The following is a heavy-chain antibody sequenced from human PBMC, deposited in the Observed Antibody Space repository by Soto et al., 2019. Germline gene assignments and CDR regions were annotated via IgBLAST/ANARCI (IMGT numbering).Heavy chain of an antibody. J-gene: IGHJ5*02. CDR2: ISSSSSYI. Sequence: EVQLVESGGGLVKPGGSLRLSCAASGFTFSSYSMNWVRQAPGKGLEWVSSISSSSSYIYYADSVKGRFTISRDNAKNSLYLQMNSLRAEDTAVYYCARDGHSSSWYGGLLYWFDPWGQGTLVTVSS. V-gene: IGHV3-21*01. D-gene: IGHD6-13*01. CDR1: GFTFSSYS. CDR3: ARDGHSSSWYGGLLYWFDP.